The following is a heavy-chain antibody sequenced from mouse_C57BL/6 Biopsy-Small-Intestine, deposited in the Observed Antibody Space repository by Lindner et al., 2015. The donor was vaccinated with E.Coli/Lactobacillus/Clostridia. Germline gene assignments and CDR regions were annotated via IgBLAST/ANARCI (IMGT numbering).Heavy chain of an antibody. V-gene: IGHV1-79*01. CDR3: ARVGTIYGPYFFDF. Sequence: SVKVSCKASGFSFTKYGITWVRQAPGQGLEWVAWISPHNGNTRYAQNVQGRVTVTADTSTSTAYMEVRSLRSDDTAVYYCARVGTIYGPYFFDFWGQGTLVTVSS. D-gene: IGHD4-1*01. J-gene: IGHJ4*01. CDR2: ISPHNGNT. CDR1: GFSFTKYG.